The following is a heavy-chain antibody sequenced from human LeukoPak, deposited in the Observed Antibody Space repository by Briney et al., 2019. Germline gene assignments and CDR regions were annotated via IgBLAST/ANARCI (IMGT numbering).Heavy chain of an antibody. CDR1: GFSVSNYG. V-gene: IGHV3-23*01. Sequence: QPGGSLRLSCAVSGFSVSNYGMSWVRQAPGKGLEWISAISVDGEETFYADSVKGRFFISRDNSKNTLYLVMNSLRAEDTAVYSCAQGYLSGWYPYWGQGSLVSVSS. J-gene: IGHJ4*02. CDR3: AQGYLSGWYPY. D-gene: IGHD6-19*01. CDR2: ISVDGEET.